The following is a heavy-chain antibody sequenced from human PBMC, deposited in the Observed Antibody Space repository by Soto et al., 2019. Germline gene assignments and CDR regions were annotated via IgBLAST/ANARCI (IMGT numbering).Heavy chain of an antibody. J-gene: IGHJ4*02. V-gene: IGHV1-46*01. CDR2: LNPTAGRT. CDR1: GYTFTTYL. D-gene: IGHD3-9*01. CDR3: ARALRGGLTVVTPGD. Sequence: QVQLVQSAAEVRKPGASVKVSCRTSGYTFTTYLMHWVRQAPGQGPEWMGILNPTAGRTSYSQKFQGRVTMASDASTSTAYMELTGLRSDDTAVDYCARALRGGLTVVTPGDGGQGTLVTVS.